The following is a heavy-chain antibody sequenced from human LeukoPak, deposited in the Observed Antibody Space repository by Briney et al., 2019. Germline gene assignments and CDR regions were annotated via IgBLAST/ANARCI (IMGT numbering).Heavy chain of an antibody. D-gene: IGHD3-22*01. Sequence: SETLSLTCTVSGGSISSGDYYWSWIRQPPGKGLEWIGYIYYSGSTYYNPSLKSRVTISVDTSKNQFSLKLSSVTAADTAVYYCARADSSGYYLFGGITGGFDYWGQGTLVTVSS. CDR2: IYYSGST. CDR3: ARADSSGYYLFGGITGGFDY. CDR1: GGSISSGDYY. J-gene: IGHJ4*02. V-gene: IGHV4-30-4*02.